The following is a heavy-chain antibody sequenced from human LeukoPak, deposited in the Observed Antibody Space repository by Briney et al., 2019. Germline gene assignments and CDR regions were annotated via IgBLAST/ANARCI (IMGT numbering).Heavy chain of an antibody. CDR2: IYYSGST. Sequence: PSETLSLTCTVSGGSISSTDYYWSWIRQPPGKGLEWIGYIYYSGSTYYSPSLKSRVTMSVDTSKKQFSLKLSSVTAADTAVYYCAIDCSSTSCPNDYWGQGTLVTVSS. CDR1: GGSISSTDYY. V-gene: IGHV4-30-4*08. CDR3: AIDCSSTSCPNDY. D-gene: IGHD2-2*01. J-gene: IGHJ4*02.